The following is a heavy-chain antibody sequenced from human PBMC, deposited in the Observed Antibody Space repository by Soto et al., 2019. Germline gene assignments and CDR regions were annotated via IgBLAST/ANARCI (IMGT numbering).Heavy chain of an antibody. CDR1: GGSISSGGYY. D-gene: IGHD3-22*01. Sequence: SETLSLTCTVSGGSISSGGYYWSWIRQHPGKGLDWFVYIYYSGSTYYNPSLKSRVTISVDTSKNQFSLKLSSVTVADTAVYYCARDRDLYYYDSSGPRGAFDIWGQGTMVTVSS. J-gene: IGHJ3*02. CDR2: IYYSGST. CDR3: ARDRDLYYYDSSGPRGAFDI. V-gene: IGHV4-31*03.